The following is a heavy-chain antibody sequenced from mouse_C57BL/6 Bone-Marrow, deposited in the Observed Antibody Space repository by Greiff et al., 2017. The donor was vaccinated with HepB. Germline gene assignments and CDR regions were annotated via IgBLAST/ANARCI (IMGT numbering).Heavy chain of an antibody. CDR3: TGNSSGLYAMDY. D-gene: IGHD3-2*02. V-gene: IGHV6-3*01. J-gene: IGHJ4*01. CDR2: IRLKSDNYAT. Sequence: EVKLEESGGGLVQPGGSMKLSCVASGFTFSNYWMNWVRQSPEKGLEWVAQIRLKSDNYATHYAESVKGRFTISRDDSKSSVYLQMNNLRAEDTGIYYCTGNSSGLYAMDYWGQGTSVTVSS. CDR1: GFTFSNYW.